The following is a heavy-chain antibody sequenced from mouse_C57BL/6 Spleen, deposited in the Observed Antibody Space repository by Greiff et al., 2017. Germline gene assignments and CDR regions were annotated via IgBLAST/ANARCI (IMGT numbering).Heavy chain of an antibody. V-gene: IGHV1-72*01. J-gene: IGHJ4*01. Sequence: QVQLKQPGAELVKPGASVKLSCKASGYTFTSYWMHWVKQRPGRGLEWIGRIDPNSGGTKYNEKFKSKATLTVDKPSSTAYMQLSSLTSEDSAVYYCAKPLYYGYDGYAMDYWGQGTSVTVSS. D-gene: IGHD2-2*01. CDR1: GYTFTSYW. CDR2: IDPNSGGT. CDR3: AKPLYYGYDGYAMDY.